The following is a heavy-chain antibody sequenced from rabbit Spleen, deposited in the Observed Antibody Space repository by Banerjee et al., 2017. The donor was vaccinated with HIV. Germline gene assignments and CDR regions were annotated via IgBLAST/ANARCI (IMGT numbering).Heavy chain of an antibody. CDR2: INIVTGKT. CDR1: GDSFMDKDG. D-gene: IGHD1-1*01. J-gene: IGHJ4*01. Sequence: QEQLVESGGDLVKPEGSLTLTCKASGDSFMDKDGKCWVRQDPGKGLEWIACINIVTGKTVYASWAKGRFIMSRASSPTVTLQMTSLTVADTATYWCARAANNIGYCAGLWGQGTRVTV. CDR3: ARAANNIGYCAGL. V-gene: IGHV1S45*01.